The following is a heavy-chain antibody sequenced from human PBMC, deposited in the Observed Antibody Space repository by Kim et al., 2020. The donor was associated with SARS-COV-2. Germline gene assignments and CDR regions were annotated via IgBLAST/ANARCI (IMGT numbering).Heavy chain of an antibody. CDR1: GYTFTSYY. V-gene: IGHV1-46*01. J-gene: IGHJ6*02. D-gene: IGHD3-10*01. Sequence: ASVKVSCKASGYTFTSYYMHWVRQAPGQGLEWMGIINPSGGSTSYAQKFQGRVTMTRDTSTSTVYMELSSLRSEDTAVYYCARDAHKIGYGSGSYYFYYYYGMDVWGQGTTVTVSS. CDR2: INPSGGST. CDR3: ARDAHKIGYGSGSYYFYYYYGMDV.